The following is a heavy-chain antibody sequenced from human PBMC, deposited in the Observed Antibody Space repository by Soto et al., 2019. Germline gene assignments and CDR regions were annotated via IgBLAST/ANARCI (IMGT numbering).Heavy chain of an antibody. Sequence: SETLSLTCTVSGGSISSYYWNWIRQPPGKRLEWIGYIYNSGSTNYNPSLKSRVTISVDTSKNQFSLKLSSVTAADTAVYYCASPKIAFYNWFDPWGQGTLVTVS. CDR3: ASPKIAFYNWFDP. J-gene: IGHJ5*02. CDR1: GGSISSYY. V-gene: IGHV4-4*08. CDR2: IYNSGST. D-gene: IGHD3-3*02.